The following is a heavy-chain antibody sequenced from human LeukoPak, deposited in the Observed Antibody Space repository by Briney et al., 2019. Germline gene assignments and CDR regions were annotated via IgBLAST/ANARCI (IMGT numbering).Heavy chain of an antibody. CDR1: GGSISSGTYS. Sequence: PSETLSLTCAVSGGSISSGTYSWSWIRQPPGKGLEWIGYVYHNGNLYYNPSLKSRVTISADRSKSQFSLNLKFVTAADTPVYYCAREGEPYGFDYWGQGALVTVSS. CDR3: AREGEPYGFDY. V-gene: IGHV4-30-2*01. D-gene: IGHD3-10*01. CDR2: VYHNGNL. J-gene: IGHJ4*02.